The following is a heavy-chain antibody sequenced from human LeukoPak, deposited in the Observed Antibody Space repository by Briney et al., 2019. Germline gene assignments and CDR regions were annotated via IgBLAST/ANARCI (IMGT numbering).Heavy chain of an antibody. D-gene: IGHD5-12*01. Sequence: ASVKVSCKASGYTFTSYAMNRVRQAPGQGLEWMVWLNTNTGNPTYAQGFTGRFVFSLDTSVSTAYLQISRLKAEETAVYYCARAPVWWLRLSYGMDVWGQGTTVTVSS. J-gene: IGHJ6*02. CDR2: LNTNTGNP. V-gene: IGHV7-4-1*02. CDR3: ARAPVWWLRLSYGMDV. CDR1: GYTFTSYA.